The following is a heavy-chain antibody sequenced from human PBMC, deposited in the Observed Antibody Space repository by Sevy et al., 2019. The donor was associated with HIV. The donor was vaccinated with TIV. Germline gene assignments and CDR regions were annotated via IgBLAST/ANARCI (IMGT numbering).Heavy chain of an antibody. CDR1: GYRFTSYA. Sequence: ASVKVSCKASGYRFTSYAMNWVRQAPGQGLEWMGWINANTGKPTYAQGFTGRFVFSLDTSVNTAYLQISSLKAEDTAVYYCAKARPGSGYAGAAAGDWGQGTRVTVSS. D-gene: IGHD5-12*01. J-gene: IGHJ4*02. CDR2: INANTGKP. CDR3: AKARPGSGYAGAAAGD. V-gene: IGHV7-4-1*02.